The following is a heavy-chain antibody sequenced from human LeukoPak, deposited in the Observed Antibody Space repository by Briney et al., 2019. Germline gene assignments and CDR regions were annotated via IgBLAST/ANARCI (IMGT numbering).Heavy chain of an antibody. J-gene: IGHJ4*02. V-gene: IGHV6-1*01. CDR1: GDSVSSNSAA. CDR3: ARDTWGLDIVVVDHPLYFDY. Sequence: SQTLSLTCAISGDSVSSNSAAWNWIRQSPSRGLEWLGRTYYRSKWYNDYAVSVKSRITINPDTSKNQFSLQLNSVTPEDTAVYYCARDTWGLDIVVVDHPLYFDYWGQGTLVTVSS. CDR2: TYYRSKWYN. D-gene: IGHD2-15*01.